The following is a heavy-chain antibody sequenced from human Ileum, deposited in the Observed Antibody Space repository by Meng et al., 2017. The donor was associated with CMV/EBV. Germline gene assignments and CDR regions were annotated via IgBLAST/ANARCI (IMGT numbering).Heavy chain of an antibody. CDR1: GFTFSSYG. V-gene: IGHV3-30*02. CDR2: IRYDGSKK. Sequence: GESLKISCAASGFTFSSYGMHWVRQAPGKGLEWVAFIRYDGSKKYYADSVKGRFTISRDKSKNTLYLQVNSLRPEDTAVYHCAKGHKGSAAAGTRYGMDVWGQGTTVTVSS. J-gene: IGHJ6*02. D-gene: IGHD6-13*01. CDR3: AKGHKGSAAAGTRYGMDV.